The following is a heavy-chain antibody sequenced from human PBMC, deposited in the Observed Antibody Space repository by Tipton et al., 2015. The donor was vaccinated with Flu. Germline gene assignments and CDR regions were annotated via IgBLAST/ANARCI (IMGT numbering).Heavy chain of an antibody. Sequence: SLRLSCAASGFIFSSYGMHWVRQAPGKGLEWVAIIRYDGSNKYYADSVKGRFTIFRDNSKSTLFLQINSLRTEDAGVYYCAKDQSLFGDYIDGMDVWGQGTTVTVS. D-gene: IGHD4-17*01. CDR1: GFIFSSYG. CDR3: AKDQSLFGDYIDGMDV. CDR2: IRYDGSNK. V-gene: IGHV3-30*02. J-gene: IGHJ6*02.